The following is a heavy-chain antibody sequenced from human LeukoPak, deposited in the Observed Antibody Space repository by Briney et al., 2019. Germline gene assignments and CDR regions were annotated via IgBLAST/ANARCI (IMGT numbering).Heavy chain of an antibody. Sequence: PSETLSLTCTVSGGSISSGGYYWSWIRQHPGKGLEWIGYIYYSGSTYYNPSLKSRVTISVDTSKNQFSLKLSSVTAADTAVYYWARVGRIVVVPAAMGWFDPWGQGTLVTVSS. J-gene: IGHJ5*02. CDR3: ARVGRIVVVPAAMGWFDP. CDR1: GGSISSGGYY. D-gene: IGHD2-2*01. CDR2: IYYSGST. V-gene: IGHV4-31*03.